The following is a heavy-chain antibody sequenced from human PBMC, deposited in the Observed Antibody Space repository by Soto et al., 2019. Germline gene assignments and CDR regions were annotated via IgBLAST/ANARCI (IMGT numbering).Heavy chain of an antibody. J-gene: IGHJ1*01. Sequence: EVQLVESGGGLIQPGGSLRLSCAASGFTVSSNYMSWVRQAPGKGLEWVSVIYSGGSTYYADAAKGRFTISRDNSKNTLYLQMNSLRAEDTAVYYCARDRVESGYPEYFPHWGQGTLVTVSS. CDR3: ARDRVESGYPEYFPH. V-gene: IGHV3-53*01. CDR2: IYSGGST. D-gene: IGHD3-22*01. CDR1: GFTVSSNY.